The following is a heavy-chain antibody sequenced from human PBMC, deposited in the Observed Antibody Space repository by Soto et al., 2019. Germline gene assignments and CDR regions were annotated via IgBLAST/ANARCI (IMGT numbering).Heavy chain of an antibody. Sequence: SETLSLTCTVSGGSISSGGYYWSWIRQHPGKGLEWIGYIYYSGSTYYNPSLKSRVTISVDTSKNQFSLKLSSVTAADTAVYYCARRGDSGSYHHFDYWGQGTLVTVSS. D-gene: IGHD1-26*01. CDR1: GGSISSGGYY. J-gene: IGHJ4*02. CDR3: ARRGDSGSYHHFDY. V-gene: IGHV4-31*03. CDR2: IYYSGST.